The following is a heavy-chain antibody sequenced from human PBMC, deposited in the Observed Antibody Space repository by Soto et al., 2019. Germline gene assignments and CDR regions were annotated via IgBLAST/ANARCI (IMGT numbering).Heavy chain of an antibody. CDR2: ITDNGRST. Sequence: EVQLVESRGDLVQPGGSLRLSCAASGFIFRRYWMHWVRQAPGKGLEWVSRITDNGRSTSYADSVKGRFTIFRDNAKNMVYLQMHSLRSEDTAVYYCVTLLQYAYAFDIWGQGTVVTVSS. V-gene: IGHV3-74*01. D-gene: IGHD3-16*01. CDR3: VTLLQYAYAFDI. CDR1: GFIFRRYW. J-gene: IGHJ3*02.